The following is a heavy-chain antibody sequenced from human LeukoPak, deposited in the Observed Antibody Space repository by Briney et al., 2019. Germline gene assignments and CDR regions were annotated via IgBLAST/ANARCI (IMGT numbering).Heavy chain of an antibody. D-gene: IGHD5-12*01. CDR2: INQGGST. V-gene: IGHV4-34*01. CDR3: ARRGIWIQWNFEY. CDR1: GGSFNDYY. Sequence: KPSETLSLTCAVDGGSFNDYYWSWVRQSPEKGLEWIAEINQGGSTIYNPSLKNRVTMSIDTTRKHISLQLASLTAADTAVYFCARRGIWIQWNFEYWGQGVLVTVSS. J-gene: IGHJ4*02.